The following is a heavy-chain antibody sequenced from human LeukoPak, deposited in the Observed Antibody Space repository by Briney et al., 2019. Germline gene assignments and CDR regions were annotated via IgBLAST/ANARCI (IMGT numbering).Heavy chain of an antibody. CDR3: ARKSADKWGYWPFEL. J-gene: IGHJ4*02. D-gene: IGHD3-22*01. V-gene: IGHV4-59*01. CDR2: IYYSGST. Sequence: SETLSLTCTVSGGSISSYYWSWIRQPPGKGLEWIGYIYYSGSTNYNPSLKSRVTISVDTSKNQFSLKLSSVTAADTAVYYCARKSADKWGYWPFELWGQGTLVPVLS. CDR1: GGSISSYY.